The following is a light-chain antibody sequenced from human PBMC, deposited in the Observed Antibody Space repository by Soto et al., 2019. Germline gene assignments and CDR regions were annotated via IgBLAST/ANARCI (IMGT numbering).Light chain of an antibody. CDR1: QSISSW. V-gene: IGKV1-5*03. Sequence: DIQMTQSPSTLSASVGDRVTITCRASQSISSWLAWYQQKPGKAPKLLIYKASSLESRVPSRFSGSGSGTDFTLTISSLQPDDFATYYCQQYNSYPTFGQGTRLEIK. CDR3: QQYNSYPT. CDR2: KAS. J-gene: IGKJ5*01.